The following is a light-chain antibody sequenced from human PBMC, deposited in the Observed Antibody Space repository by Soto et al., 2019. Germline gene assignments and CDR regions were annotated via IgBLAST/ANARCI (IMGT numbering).Light chain of an antibody. V-gene: IGKV1-9*01. CDR3: QQLNSYPLT. CDR2: AAS. CDR1: QGITSY. Sequence: DIQLTQSPSFLSASVGDRVTITCRASQGITSYLAWYQQKPGKAPNLLIYAASTLQSGVPSRFSGSGSGTEFTLTISSLQPEDFATYYCQQLNSYPLTFGHGTKVDIK. J-gene: IGKJ3*01.